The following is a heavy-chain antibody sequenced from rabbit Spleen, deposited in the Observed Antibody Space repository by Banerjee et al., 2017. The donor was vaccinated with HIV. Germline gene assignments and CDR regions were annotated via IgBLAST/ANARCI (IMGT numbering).Heavy chain of an antibody. CDR3: ARDRSGFTFDLNL. CDR2: IGTGVGDT. J-gene: IGHJ4*01. V-gene: IGHV1S40*01. Sequence: QSLEESGGDLVKPGASLTLTCTASGFTFSSGYDMCWVRQAPGKGLEWIACIGTGVGDTYYANWAKGRFTISKTSSTTVTLQMTSLTAADTATYFCARDRSGFTFDLNLWGPGTLVTVS. D-gene: IGHD1-1*01. CDR1: GFTFSSGYD.